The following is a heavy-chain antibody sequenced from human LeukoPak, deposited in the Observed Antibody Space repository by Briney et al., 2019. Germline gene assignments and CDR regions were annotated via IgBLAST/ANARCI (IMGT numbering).Heavy chain of an antibody. D-gene: IGHD1-1*01. CDR1: GYTFTTYS. Sequence: ASMKVSCKTSGYTFTTYSISWVRQAPGKGLEWMGWISTYNGDTDYAQHLQGRITMSTDTSTNTAYMELRSLRSDDTAVYYCARTYSSYMSNSEFDYWGQGTLVTVSS. V-gene: IGHV1-18*01. CDR3: ARTYSSYMSNSEFDY. J-gene: IGHJ4*02. CDR2: ISTYNGDT.